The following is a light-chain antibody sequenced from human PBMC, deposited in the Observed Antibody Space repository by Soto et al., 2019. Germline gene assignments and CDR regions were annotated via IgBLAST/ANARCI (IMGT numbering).Light chain of an antibody. J-gene: IGLJ2*01. CDR2: EVS. CDR3: ISCTSSIVV. CDR1: SSDVGGYNY. V-gene: IGLV2-14*01. Sequence: QSALTQPDSVSGSPGQSITISCTGTSSDVGGYNYVSWYQQHPGKATKLMIYEVSDRPSGVSNSFSGSKSGNTASLTISGLQDEDESNYYRISCTSSIVVFGGGAKVTVL.